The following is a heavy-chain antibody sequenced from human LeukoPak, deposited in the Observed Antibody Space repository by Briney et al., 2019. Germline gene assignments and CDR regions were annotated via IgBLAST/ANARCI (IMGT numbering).Heavy chain of an antibody. CDR1: GFTFSIHA. CDR3: AKDWIPYNRVFDCFDF. D-gene: IGHD1-1*01. J-gene: IGHJ4*02. V-gene: IGHV3-23*01. Sequence: GGSLRLSCAGSGFTFSIHAMSWVRQAPGKGLEWVSTIGGGDTYYADSVKGRFTISRDDSQSTVHLQMNSLRAEDTAVYYCAKDWIPYNRVFDCFDFWGQGTLVAVSS. CDR2: IGGGDT.